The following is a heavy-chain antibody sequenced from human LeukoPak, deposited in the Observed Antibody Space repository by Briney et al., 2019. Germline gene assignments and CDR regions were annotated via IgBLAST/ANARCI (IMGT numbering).Heavy chain of an antibody. D-gene: IGHD6-13*01. V-gene: IGHV1-24*01. J-gene: IGHJ4*02. CDR3: ARGQGASSSWYVY. CDR2: FDPEDGET. Sequence: GASVKVSCKVSGYTLTELSMHWARQAPGKGLEWMGGFDPEDGETIYAQKFQGRVTMTRNTSISTAYMELSSLRSEDTAVYYCARGQGASSSWYVYWGQGTLVTVSS. CDR1: GYTLTELS.